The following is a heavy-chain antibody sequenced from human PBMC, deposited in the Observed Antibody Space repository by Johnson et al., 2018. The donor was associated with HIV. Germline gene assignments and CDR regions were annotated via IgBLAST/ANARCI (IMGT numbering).Heavy chain of an antibody. J-gene: IGHJ3*02. D-gene: IGHD4-23*01. CDR3: AKDRRSFYGGKAADVFDI. CDR2: IRYDGSNK. Sequence: QVQLVESGGGVVQPGGSLRLSCAASGFTFSYYGMHWVRQVPGKGLEWVAFIRYDGSNKYYADSVKGRFTISRDNSKNTLYLQMNSLRGEDTAVYYCAKDRRSFYGGKAADVFDIWGQGTMVTVSS. V-gene: IGHV3-30*02. CDR1: GFTFSYYG.